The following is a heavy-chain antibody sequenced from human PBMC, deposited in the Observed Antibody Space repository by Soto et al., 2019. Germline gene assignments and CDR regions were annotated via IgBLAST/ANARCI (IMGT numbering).Heavy chain of an antibody. CDR3: GHTSGSGNSAWFDC. D-gene: IGHD3-10*01. Sequence: QITLKESGPTLVKPTQTLTLTCTFSGFSLSTSRVGVGWIRQPPGKALEWLALIYWDDDKRYSPSLKNRLTIXQXTXXDQVVPTMTDADPVDTATYSGGHTSGSGNSAWFDCSGQETLPTVSS. J-gene: IGHJ4*02. CDR1: GFSLSTSRVG. CDR2: IYWDDDK. V-gene: IGHV2-5*02.